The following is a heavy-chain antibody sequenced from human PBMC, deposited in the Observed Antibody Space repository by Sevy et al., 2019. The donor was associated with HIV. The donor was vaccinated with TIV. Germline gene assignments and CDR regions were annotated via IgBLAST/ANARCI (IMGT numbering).Heavy chain of an antibody. CDR1: GYTFTGYY. J-gene: IGHJ6*02. D-gene: IGHD6-13*01. Sequence: ASVKVSCKASGYTFTGYYMHWVRQAPGQGLEWMGWINPNSGGTNYAQKFQGRVTRTRDTSISTAYMELSRRRADDTAVYYCASIAAAGDYYYGMDVWGQGTTVTVSS. CDR3: ASIAAAGDYYYGMDV. V-gene: IGHV1-2*02. CDR2: INPNSGGT.